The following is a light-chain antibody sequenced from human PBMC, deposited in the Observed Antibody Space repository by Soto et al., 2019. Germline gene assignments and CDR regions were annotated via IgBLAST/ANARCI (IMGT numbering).Light chain of an antibody. Sequence: TQPRWVSGTPGQSVNVSYTDSNSDIGDYSYVSWYQKHPDKAPRLMIFDVNKRPSGVPERFSGSKSGNTASLTISGLQAEDEADYYCCSYAATNTFVFGTGTKVTVL. CDR3: CSYAATNTFV. V-gene: IGLV2-11*01. CDR1: NSDIGDYSY. J-gene: IGLJ1*01. CDR2: DVN.